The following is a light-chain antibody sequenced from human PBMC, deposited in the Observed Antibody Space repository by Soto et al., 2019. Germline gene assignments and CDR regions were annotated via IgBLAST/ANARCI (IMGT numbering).Light chain of an antibody. CDR3: LQDSNYPRT. J-gene: IGKJ1*01. Sequence: AIQMTQSPSSLSASIGDRVTITCRASQGIRDDLGWYQQKSGQAPKLLIYAASSLQSGVPSRFSSSGSGTDFTLTISSLQPEDFATYYCLQDSNYPRTFGQGTKVEIK. CDR2: AAS. V-gene: IGKV1-6*01. CDR1: QGIRDD.